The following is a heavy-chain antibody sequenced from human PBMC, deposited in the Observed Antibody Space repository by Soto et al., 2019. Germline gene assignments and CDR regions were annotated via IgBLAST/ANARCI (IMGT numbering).Heavy chain of an antibody. Sequence: EVQLVESGGDLIQPGGSLRISCAASGFTFSTSWMHWVRQAPGEGLARVSRINSDGTTINYADSVKGRFTISRDNAKNTLYLQMNSLRADDTAVYYCAIAGSYRFDYWGQGTLVTVSS. CDR1: GFTFSTSW. CDR3: AIAGSYRFDY. D-gene: IGHD1-26*01. CDR2: INSDGTTI. J-gene: IGHJ4*02. V-gene: IGHV3-74*01.